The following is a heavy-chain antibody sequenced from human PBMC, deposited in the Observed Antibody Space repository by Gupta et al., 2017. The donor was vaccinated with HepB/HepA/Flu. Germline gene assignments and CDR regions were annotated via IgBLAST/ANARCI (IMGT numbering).Heavy chain of an antibody. Sequence: QVQLVESGGGVVQPGRSLRLSCAASGFNFVKYGTHWVRQAPGKGLEWVAVIWYDGTIKYYGDSVKGRFTISRENSKSTLYLEMNNLTAEDTAIYYCARERGTYSSAWVFAHWGQGTRVTVSS. J-gene: IGHJ5*02. CDR2: IWYDGTIK. CDR1: GFNFVKYG. V-gene: IGHV3-33*01. CDR3: ARERGTYSSAWVFAH. D-gene: IGHD6-19*01.